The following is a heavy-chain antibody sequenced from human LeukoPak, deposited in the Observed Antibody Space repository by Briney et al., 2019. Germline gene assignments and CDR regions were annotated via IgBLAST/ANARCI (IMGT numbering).Heavy chain of an antibody. D-gene: IGHD3-22*01. V-gene: IGHV3-23*01. CDR3: AERGVVIRVILVGFHKEAYYFDS. J-gene: IGHJ4*02. CDR2: ISDSGGST. CDR1: GITLSNYG. Sequence: GGSLRLSCAVSGITLSNYGMSWVRQAPGKGLEWVAGISDSGGSTNYADSAKGRFTISRDSPKNTLYLQMTSLRAEDTAVYFCAERGVVIRVILVGFHKEAYYFDSWGQGALVTVSS.